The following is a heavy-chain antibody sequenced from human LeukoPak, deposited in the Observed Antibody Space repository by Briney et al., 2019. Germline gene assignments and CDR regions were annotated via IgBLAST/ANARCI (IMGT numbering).Heavy chain of an antibody. CDR3: ARRYCTNGVCLDY. J-gene: IGHJ4*02. V-gene: IGHV4-61*02. CDR2: IYASGST. CDR1: GGSISGGSYY. Sequence: SQTLSLTCTVSGGSISGGSYYWSWIRQPAGKGLEWIGRIYASGSTVYNPSLNSRVTISVDTSKNQFSLRLSSVTAADTAVYYCARRYCTNGVCLDYWGQGTLVTVSS. D-gene: IGHD2-8*01.